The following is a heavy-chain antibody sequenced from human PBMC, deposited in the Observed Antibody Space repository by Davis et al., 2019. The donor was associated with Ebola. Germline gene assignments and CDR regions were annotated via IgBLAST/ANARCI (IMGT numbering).Heavy chain of an antibody. J-gene: IGHJ6*03. CDR3: ARGRDNWNYADMDV. V-gene: IGHV1-18*04. CDR1: GYTFTSYG. Sequence: ASVKVSCKASGYTFTSYGISWVRQAPGQGPEWMGWISTYNGNTRYTRNMQDRGTMSTDTSTSIAYMELRSLRSDDTAVYYCARGRDNWNYADMDVWGKGTTVTVSS. D-gene: IGHD1-7*01. CDR2: ISTYNGNT.